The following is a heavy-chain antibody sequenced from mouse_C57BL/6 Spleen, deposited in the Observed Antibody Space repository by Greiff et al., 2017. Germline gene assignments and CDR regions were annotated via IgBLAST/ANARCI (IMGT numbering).Heavy chain of an antibody. Sequence: VQLQQPGAELVKPGASVKLSCKASGYTFNSYWMQWVKQRPGQGLEWIGEIDTSDSYTNYNQKFQGKATLNVYTSSSTAYMQLSSLTSEDSAVYYCARSDGYSYAMDYWGQGTSVTVSS. CDR2: IDTSDSYT. V-gene: IGHV1-50*01. J-gene: IGHJ4*01. CDR1: GYTFNSYW. D-gene: IGHD2-3*01. CDR3: ARSDGYSYAMDY.